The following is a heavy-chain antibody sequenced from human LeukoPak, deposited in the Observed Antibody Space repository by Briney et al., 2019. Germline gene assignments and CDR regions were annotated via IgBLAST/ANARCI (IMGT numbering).Heavy chain of an antibody. V-gene: IGHV3-30*18. CDR1: GFTFSSYG. D-gene: IGHD3-10*01. CDR2: ISYDGSNK. CDR3: AKDAGMGLAVDY. J-gene: IGHJ4*02. Sequence: PGRSLRLSCAASGFTFSSYGMHWVRQAPGKGLEWVAVISYDGSNKYYADSVKGRFTISRDNSKNTLYLQMNSLRAEDTAVYYCAKDAGMGLAVDYWGQGTLVTVSS.